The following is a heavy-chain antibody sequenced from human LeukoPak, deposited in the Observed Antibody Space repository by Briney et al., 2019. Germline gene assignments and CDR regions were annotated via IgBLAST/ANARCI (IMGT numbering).Heavy chain of an antibody. V-gene: IGHV3-73*01. CDR1: GHTFSGSG. J-gene: IGHJ4*02. CDR3: AGDYNFLTGLNY. D-gene: IGHD3-9*01. CDR2: IVRQGDSDAT. Sequence: GGSLKLSCAPSGHTFSGSGIHWVPQASGKGGEWLGRIVRQGDSDATRYAASLKGKFTISRVNSRNTAYLQMNSLKTEDTAVYYCAGDYNFLTGLNYWGQGTLVTVSS.